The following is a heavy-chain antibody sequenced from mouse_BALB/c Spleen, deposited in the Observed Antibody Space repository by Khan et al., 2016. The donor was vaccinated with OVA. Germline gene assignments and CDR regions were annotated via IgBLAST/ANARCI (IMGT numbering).Heavy chain of an antibody. CDR3: ARSTYRYAFAY. V-gene: IGHV3-8*02. D-gene: IGHD2-14*01. CDR2: MIYSGNT. Sequence: VQLKESGPSLVKPSQTLSLTCSVTGDSITSGYWSWIRKFPGNKLEYMGYMIYSGNTYYNPSLKSRISITRHTSKNQYYLQLNSVPTDDTATHYCARSTYRYAFAYWGQGTLVTVSA. J-gene: IGHJ3*01. CDR1: GDSITSGY.